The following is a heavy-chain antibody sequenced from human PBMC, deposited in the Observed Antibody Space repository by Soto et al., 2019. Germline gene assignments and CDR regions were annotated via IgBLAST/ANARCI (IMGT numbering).Heavy chain of an antibody. D-gene: IGHD6-13*01. CDR2: ISSNSAYI. CDR1: GFTFRSFT. CDR3: TRDASRDSSARGWFDP. J-gene: IGHJ5*02. V-gene: IGHV3-21*01. Sequence: GGSLRLSCAASGFTFRSFTMNWVRQAPGKGLEWVSTISSNSAYIYYTDALRGRFTISRDNAKNSLHLQMNSLRAEDTAVYYCTRDASRDSSARGWFDPWGPGTLVSVSS.